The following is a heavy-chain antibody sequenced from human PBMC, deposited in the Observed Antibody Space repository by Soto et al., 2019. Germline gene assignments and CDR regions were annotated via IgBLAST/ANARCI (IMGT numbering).Heavy chain of an antibody. Sequence: SETLSLTCTVSGGSISSYYWSWIRQPPGKGLEWIGYIYYSGSTNYNPSLKSRVTISVDTSKNQFSLKLSSVTAADTAVYYCARVSVITAGWDPRSQLASFDYWGQGTLVTVSS. V-gene: IGHV4-59*01. J-gene: IGHJ4*02. CDR3: ARVSVITAGWDPRSQLASFDY. CDR2: IYYSGST. D-gene: IGHD1-26*01. CDR1: GGSISSYY.